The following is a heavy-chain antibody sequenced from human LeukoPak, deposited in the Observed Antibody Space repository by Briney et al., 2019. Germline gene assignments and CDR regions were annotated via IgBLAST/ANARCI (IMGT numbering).Heavy chain of an antibody. V-gene: IGHV3-53*01. CDR2: IFPNGNT. J-gene: IGHJ4*02. D-gene: IGHD5-24*01. CDR1: GLSVSGKY. Sequence: PGGSLSLSCAVSGLSVSGKYMTWVRQAPGRGLEWVSVIFPNGNTNYADSVKGRFTIFRDNSKNTLYLQMNTLRAEDTAVYYCAPDDLTDGYKGYWGQGTLVTVSS. CDR3: APDDLTDGYKGY.